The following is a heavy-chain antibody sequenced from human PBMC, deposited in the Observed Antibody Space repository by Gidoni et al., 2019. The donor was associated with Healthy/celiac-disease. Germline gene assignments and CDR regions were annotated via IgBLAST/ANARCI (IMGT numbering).Heavy chain of an antibody. CDR1: GGSFSGDY. D-gene: IGHD5-12*01. CDR2: INHSGST. CDR3: ARARKIRDGYNYCDY. Sequence: QVQLQQWGAGLLKPSETLSLTCAVYGGSFSGDYWSWIRQPPGKGLEWIGEINHSGSTNYSPSLKSRVTISVDTSKNQFSLKLSSVTAADTAVYYCARARKIRDGYNYCDYWGQGTLVTVSS. J-gene: IGHJ4*02. V-gene: IGHV4-34*01.